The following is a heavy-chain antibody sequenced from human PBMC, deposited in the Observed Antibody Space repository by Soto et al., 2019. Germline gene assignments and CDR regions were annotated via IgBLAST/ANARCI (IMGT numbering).Heavy chain of an antibody. CDR2: ISSLSSPR. J-gene: IGHJ4*02. D-gene: IGHD3-10*01. CDR3: VREDILGVRSFDY. V-gene: IGHV3-48*02. Sequence: EVQLVESGGGLVQTGGSLRLSCAASGFTFGGYSMNWVRQAPGKGLEWISYISSLSSPRYYAESVEGRFIISRDNAKNSLYLHMNSLRDEDTAVYFCVREDILGVRSFDYWGQGTLVTVSS. CDR1: GFTFGGYS.